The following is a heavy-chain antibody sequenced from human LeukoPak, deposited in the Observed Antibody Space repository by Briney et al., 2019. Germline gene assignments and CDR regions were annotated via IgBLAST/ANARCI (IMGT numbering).Heavy chain of an antibody. Sequence: PGGSLRLSCAASGFIFNNNFMSWVRQVPGKGLEWLANIKQDGSEKTYVDSVKGRFTIFRDNAKNLLYLQMNSLRAEDTAVYYCAREGIYYFDFWGQGTLVTVSS. CDR3: AREGIYYFDF. CDR2: IKQDGSEK. V-gene: IGHV3-7*01. J-gene: IGHJ4*01. CDR1: GFIFNNNF.